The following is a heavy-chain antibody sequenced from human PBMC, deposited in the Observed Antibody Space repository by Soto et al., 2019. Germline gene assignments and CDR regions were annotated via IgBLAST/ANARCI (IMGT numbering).Heavy chain of an antibody. Sequence: PXGTLSLTCTVSGGSISSGYYYGSWIRQPPGKGLEWIGYIYYSGSTYYNPSLKSRVTISVDTSKNPFSLKLSSVTAADTAVYYCAGYGDYGEVIWGQGTMVTVS. J-gene: IGHJ3*02. CDR3: AGYGDYGEVI. V-gene: IGHV4-30-4*01. CDR1: GGSISSGYYY. CDR2: IYYSGST. D-gene: IGHD4-17*01.